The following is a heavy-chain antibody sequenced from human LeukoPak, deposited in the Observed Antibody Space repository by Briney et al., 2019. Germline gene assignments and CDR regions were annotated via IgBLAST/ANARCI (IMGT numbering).Heavy chain of an antibody. J-gene: IGHJ4*02. CDR1: GFMFRSYG. CDR2: ISSSSSTI. V-gene: IGHV3-48*01. CDR3: ARSSRELGGYAPWELMPPFDY. D-gene: IGHD1-7*01. Sequence: GGSLRLSCAASGFMFRSYGMNWVRQAPGKGLEWVSYISSSSSTIYYADSVKGRFTISRDNAKNSLYLQMNSLRAEDTAVYYCARSSRELGGYAPWELMPPFDYWGQGTLVTVSS.